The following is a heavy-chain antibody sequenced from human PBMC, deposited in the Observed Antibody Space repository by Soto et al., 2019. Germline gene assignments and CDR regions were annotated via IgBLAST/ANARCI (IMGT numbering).Heavy chain of an antibody. CDR3: TRGPSGDKVDY. J-gene: IGHJ4*02. V-gene: IGHV4-59*08. CDR1: GGSISSYY. Sequence: PSETLSLTCTVSGGSISSYYWSWIRQPPGKGLEWIGYIYYSGSTNYNPSLKSRVTISVDTSKNQFSLKLTSVSAADTAVYYCTRGPSGDKVDYWGPGTLVTVSS. CDR2: IYYSGST. D-gene: IGHD7-27*01.